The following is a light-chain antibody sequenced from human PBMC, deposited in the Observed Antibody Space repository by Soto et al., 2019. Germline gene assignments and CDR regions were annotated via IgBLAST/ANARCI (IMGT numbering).Light chain of an antibody. CDR1: QSVLYNSNSKNY. CDR2: WAS. V-gene: IGKV4-1*01. J-gene: IGKJ1*01. CDR3: QQYYTSPWT. Sequence: DIVMTQSPDSLAVSLGERATINCKSSQSVLYNSNSKNYLAWYQQKPGQPPKLLIDWASTRESGVPDRFSGSGSGTDFTLTINSLQAEDVAVYFCQQYYTSPWTFGQGTKVEIK.